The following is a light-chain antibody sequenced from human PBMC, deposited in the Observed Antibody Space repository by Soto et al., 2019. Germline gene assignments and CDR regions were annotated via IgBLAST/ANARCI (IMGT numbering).Light chain of an antibody. Sequence: QSVLTQPASVSGSPGQSITISCTGTSSDVGSYNLVSWYQQHPGKAPKLMIYEVSKRPSGVSNRFSGSKSGNAASLTISGLHDEDEADYYCCSYAGSSTRVVFGGGTKLTVL. CDR2: EVS. CDR3: CSYAGSSTRVV. V-gene: IGLV2-23*02. CDR1: SSDVGSYNL. J-gene: IGLJ2*01.